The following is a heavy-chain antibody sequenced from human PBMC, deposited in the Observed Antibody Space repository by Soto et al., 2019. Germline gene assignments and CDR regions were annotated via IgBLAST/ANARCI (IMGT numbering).Heavy chain of an antibody. CDR1: GYTFPSSD. V-gene: IGHV1-8*01. CDR3: ARGYCTNGVCSFDP. Sequence: ASVKVSCKASGYTFPSSDINWVRQATGQGLEWMGWMNPNSGNTGYAQKFQGRVTMTRNTSISTAYMELSSLRSEDTAVYYCARGYCTNGVCSFDPWGQGTLVTVSS. J-gene: IGHJ5*02. D-gene: IGHD2-8*01. CDR2: MNPNSGNT.